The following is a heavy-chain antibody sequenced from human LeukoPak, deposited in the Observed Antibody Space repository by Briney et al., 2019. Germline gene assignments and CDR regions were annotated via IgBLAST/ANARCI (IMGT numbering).Heavy chain of an antibody. CDR2: ISGSGGST. J-gene: IGHJ4*02. D-gene: IGHD6-13*01. CDR1: GFTFSSYA. Sequence: GGSLRLSCAASGFTFSSYAMSWVRQAPGKGLEWVSAISGSGGSTYYADSVKGRFTISRDDSKNTLYLQMNSLRAEDTAVYYCAKTGFEGGSSWPHFDYWGQGTLVTVSS. CDR3: AKTGFEGGSSWPHFDY. V-gene: IGHV3-23*01.